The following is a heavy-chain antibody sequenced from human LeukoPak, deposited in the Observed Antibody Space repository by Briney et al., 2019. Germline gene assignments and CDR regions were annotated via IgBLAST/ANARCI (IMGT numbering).Heavy chain of an antibody. Sequence: SQTLSLTCTVSGGSISSGTYYWSWIRQPAGKGLEWIGRVYTSGSTNYNPSLKSRVTISVDTSKNQFSLKLSSVTAADTAVYYCARGRGQWLVLGRGVCYFDYWGQGTLVTVSS. CDR2: VYTSGST. CDR3: ARGRGQWLVLGRGVCYFDY. J-gene: IGHJ4*02. D-gene: IGHD6-19*01. CDR1: GGSISSGTYY. V-gene: IGHV4-61*02.